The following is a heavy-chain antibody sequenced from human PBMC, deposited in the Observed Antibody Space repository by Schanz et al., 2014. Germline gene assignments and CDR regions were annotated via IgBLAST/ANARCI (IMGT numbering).Heavy chain of an antibody. CDR2: IDYAGST. V-gene: IGHV3-66*01. CDR3: ARDLISSGWYG. J-gene: IGHJ4*02. CDR1: GFTVSANY. Sequence: EVQLLESGGGLVQPGGSLRLSCAVSGFTVSANYMIWVRQPPGKGLEWVSLIDYAGSTNYADSVKGRFIISRDNSKNTMYLQMNSLRVEDTAVYYCARDLISSGWYGWGQGTLVTVSS. D-gene: IGHD6-19*01.